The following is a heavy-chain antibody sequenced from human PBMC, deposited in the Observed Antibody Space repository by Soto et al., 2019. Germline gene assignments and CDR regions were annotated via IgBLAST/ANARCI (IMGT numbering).Heavy chain of an antibody. CDR1: GFTFSDYY. J-gene: IGHJ3*02. V-gene: IGHV3-11*06. CDR3: VRDSRPYYGVRKEFGAFDI. CDR2: ISGSGSYT. D-gene: IGHD2-21*01. Sequence: PGGSLRLSCVTSGFTFSDYYMGWVRQAPGKGLELVSYISGSGSYTLYADSVKGRFTVSRDNANNSLSLLMSSLRGEDTAIYYCVRDSRPYYGVRKEFGAFDIWGRGTVVTVSS.